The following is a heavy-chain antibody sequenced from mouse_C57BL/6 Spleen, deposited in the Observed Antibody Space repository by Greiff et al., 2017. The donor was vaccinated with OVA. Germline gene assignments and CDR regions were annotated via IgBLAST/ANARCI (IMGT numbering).Heavy chain of an antibody. J-gene: IGHJ2*01. V-gene: IGHV1-55*01. CDR2: IYPGSGST. Sequence: VQLQQPGAELVKPGASVKMSCKASGYTFTSYWITWVKQRPGQGLEWIGDIYPGSGSTNYNEKFKSKATLTVDTSSSTAYMQLSSLTSEDSAVYYCARGWDSSGYFDYWGQGTTLTVSS. CDR3: ARGWDSSGYFDY. CDR1: GYTFTSYW. D-gene: IGHD3-2*02.